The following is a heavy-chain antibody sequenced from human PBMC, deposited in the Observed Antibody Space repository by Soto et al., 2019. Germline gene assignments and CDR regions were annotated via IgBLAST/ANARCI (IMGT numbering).Heavy chain of an antibody. CDR3: ARSQRGRTAFTVDY. J-gene: IGHJ4*02. D-gene: IGHD3-16*01. CDR1: GDSVSNDNYY. V-gene: IGHV4-61*01. Sequence: QVQLQESGPGLVKPSETLSLTCAVSGDSVSNDNYYWSWIRQPPGKGLEWIGYIYYSGTTNYNSYLKSRLSLSVDMSKNQFSPKLASVTAADTAVYFCARSQRGRTAFTVDYWGQGALATVSS. CDR2: IYYSGTT.